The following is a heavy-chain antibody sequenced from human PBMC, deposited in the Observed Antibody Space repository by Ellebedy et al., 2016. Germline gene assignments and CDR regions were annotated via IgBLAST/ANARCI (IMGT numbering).Heavy chain of an antibody. CDR3: ASIWFGEPYGMDV. D-gene: IGHD3-10*01. Sequence: GESLKISXAASGFTVSSNYMSWVRQAPGKGLEWVSVIYSGGSTYYADSVKGRFTISRDNSKNTLYLQMNSLRAEDTAVYYCASIWFGEPYGMDVWGQGTTVTVSS. CDR1: GFTVSSNY. J-gene: IGHJ6*02. V-gene: IGHV3-53*01. CDR2: IYSGGST.